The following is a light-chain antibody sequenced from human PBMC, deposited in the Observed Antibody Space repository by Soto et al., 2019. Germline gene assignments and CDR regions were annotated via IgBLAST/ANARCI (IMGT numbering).Light chain of an antibody. J-gene: IGLJ7*01. CDR2: ENN. Sequence: QSVLTHPPSVSAAPGQKVAISCSGSSPNIGNDYVSWYQQLPGTAPKLLIYENNKRPSGIPDRFSGSKSGTSATLGITGLQSGDEADYYCETWDSSLSAAVFGGGTQLTVL. CDR3: ETWDSSLSAAV. V-gene: IGLV1-51*02. CDR1: SPNIGNDY.